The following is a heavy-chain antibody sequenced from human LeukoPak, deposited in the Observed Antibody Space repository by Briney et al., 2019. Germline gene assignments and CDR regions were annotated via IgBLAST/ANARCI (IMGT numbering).Heavy chain of an antibody. CDR3: ARLDCTGDGCYNH. J-gene: IGHJ4*02. CDR1: GDSFTSYY. CDR2: VSSDGTT. D-gene: IGHD2-8*02. V-gene: IGHV4-59*08. Sequence: SETLSLTCSVSGDSFTSYYWSWIRQPPGKGLEWIGYVSSDGTTNYTPSLRSRVIMSVDTAKNHISLSLTSLTAADTAIYYCARLDCTGDGCYNHWGQGTLVTVSS.